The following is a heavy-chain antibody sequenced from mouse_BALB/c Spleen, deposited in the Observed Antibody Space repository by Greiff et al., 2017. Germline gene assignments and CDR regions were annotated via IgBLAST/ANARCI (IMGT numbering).Heavy chain of an antibody. V-gene: IGHV1-69*02. J-gene: IGHJ2*01. D-gene: IGHD1-1*02. CDR1: GYTFTSYW. CDR3: ARVGVANYFDY. CDR2: IDPSYSYT. Sequence: QVQLQQPGAELVKPGASVKLSCKASGYTFTSYWMHWVKQRPGQGLEWIGEIDPSYSYTNYNQKFKGKATLTVDKSSSTAYMQLSSLTSEDSAVYYCARVGVANYFDYWGQGTTLTVSS.